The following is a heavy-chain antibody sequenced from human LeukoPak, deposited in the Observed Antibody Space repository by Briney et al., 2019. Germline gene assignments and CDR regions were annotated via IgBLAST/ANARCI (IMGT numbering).Heavy chain of an antibody. CDR1: GGSFSGYY. D-gene: IGHD3-16*01. V-gene: IGHV4-34*01. Sequence: KPSETLSLTCAVYGGSFSGYYWSWIRQPPGKGLEWIGEINHSGSTNYNPSLKSRVTISVDTSKNQFSLKLSSVTAADTAVYYCARDPHGGGLGDGFDIWGQGTMVTVSS. J-gene: IGHJ3*02. CDR2: INHSGST. CDR3: ARDPHGGGLGDGFDI.